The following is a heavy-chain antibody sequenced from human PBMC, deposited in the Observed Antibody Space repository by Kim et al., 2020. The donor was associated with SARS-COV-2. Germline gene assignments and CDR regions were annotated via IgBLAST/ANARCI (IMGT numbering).Heavy chain of an antibody. V-gene: IGHV4-39*07. D-gene: IGHD2-15*01. Sequence: DHNPSLKSRVTISIDTSKNQFSLKLSSVTAADTALYYCARDGGGLYYSDYWGQGTLVTVSS. CDR3: ARDGGGLYYSDY. J-gene: IGHJ4*02.